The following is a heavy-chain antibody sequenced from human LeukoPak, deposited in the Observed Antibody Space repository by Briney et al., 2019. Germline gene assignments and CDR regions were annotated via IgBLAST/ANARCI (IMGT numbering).Heavy chain of an antibody. Sequence: GESLKISCKGSGYRFTNYWIGWVRQVPGKDLEWMGIIYPDDSDTRYSPSFQGQVTLSADKSINTAYLQWSSLKASDTAMYYCARSSPYCTNGLCYREFNYWGQGTLVTVSS. D-gene: IGHD2-8*01. CDR1: GYRFTNYW. CDR2: IYPDDSDT. J-gene: IGHJ4*02. V-gene: IGHV5-51*01. CDR3: ARSSPYCTNGLCYREFNY.